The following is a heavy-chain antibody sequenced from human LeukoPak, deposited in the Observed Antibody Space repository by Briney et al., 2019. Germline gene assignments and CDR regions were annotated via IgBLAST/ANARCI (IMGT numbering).Heavy chain of an antibody. J-gene: IGHJ3*02. D-gene: IGHD1-26*01. CDR3: ARVGWELRDAFDI. CDR2: INSDGINT. Sequence: PGGSLRLSCAASGFTFSNYWMHWVRQAPGKGLVWVSRINSDGINTSYADSVKGRFTISRDNAKNTLNLQMNSLRAEDTAVYYCARVGWELRDAFDIWGQGTMVTVSS. CDR1: GFTFSNYW. V-gene: IGHV3-74*01.